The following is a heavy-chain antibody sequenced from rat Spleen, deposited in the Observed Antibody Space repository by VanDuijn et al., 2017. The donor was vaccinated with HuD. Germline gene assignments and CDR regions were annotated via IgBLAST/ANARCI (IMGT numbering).Heavy chain of an antibody. Sequence: EVQLVESGGGLVQPGRSLKLSCAASRFTFSDYNMAWVRQAPKKGLEWVATIIYDGSRAYYRDSVKGRFTISRDNAKSSLYLQMDSLRSEDTATYYCTTDYYDGTYYYVEVMDAWGQGASVTVSS. CDR3: TTDYYDGTYYYVEVMDA. J-gene: IGHJ4*01. CDR2: IIYDGSRA. CDR1: RFTFSDYN. D-gene: IGHD1-12*02. V-gene: IGHV5S10*01.